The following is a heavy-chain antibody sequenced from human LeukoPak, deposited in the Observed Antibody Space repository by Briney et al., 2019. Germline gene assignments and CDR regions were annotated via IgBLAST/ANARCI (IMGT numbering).Heavy chain of an antibody. V-gene: IGHV4-59*01. J-gene: IGHJ5*02. CDR3: ARLTGYSSESWFDP. CDR1: GGSINSYY. CDR2: IYYSGST. Sequence: SETLSLTCTVSGGSINSYYWSWIRQPPGKGLEWIGYIYYSGSTNYNPSLKSRVTISVHTSKNQFSLKLSSVTAADTAVYYCARLTGYSSESWFDPWGLGTLVTVSS. D-gene: IGHD3-9*01.